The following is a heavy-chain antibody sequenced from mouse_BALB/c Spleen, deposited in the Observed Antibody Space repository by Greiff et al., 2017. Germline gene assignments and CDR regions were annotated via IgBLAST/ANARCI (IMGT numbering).Heavy chain of an antibody. CDR1: GFNIKDTY. J-gene: IGHJ4*01. V-gene: IGHV14-3*02. D-gene: IGHD2-4*01. Sequence: EVKLQQSGAELVKPGASVKLSCTASGFNIKDTYMHWVKQRPEQGLEWIGRIDPANGNTKYDPKFQGKATITADTSSNTAYLQLSSLTSEDTAVYYCARGLRRFYYYAMDYWGQGTSVTVSS. CDR2: IDPANGNT. CDR3: ARGLRRFYYYAMDY.